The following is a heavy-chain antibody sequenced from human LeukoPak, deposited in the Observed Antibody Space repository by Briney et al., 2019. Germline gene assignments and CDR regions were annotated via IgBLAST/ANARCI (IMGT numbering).Heavy chain of an antibody. J-gene: IGHJ4*02. CDR1: GFTFSSYN. V-gene: IGHV3-48*02. D-gene: IGHD2-15*01. Sequence: GGSLRLSCAASGFTFSSYNMNWVRLAPGKGLEWVSYIGSTSSTIYYADSVRGRFTISRDNAKNSLYLQMNSLRDDDTAVYFCARDDYCSGGDCYSGAFDYWGRGTPVTVSS. CDR3: ARDDYCSGGDCYSGAFDY. CDR2: IGSTSSTI.